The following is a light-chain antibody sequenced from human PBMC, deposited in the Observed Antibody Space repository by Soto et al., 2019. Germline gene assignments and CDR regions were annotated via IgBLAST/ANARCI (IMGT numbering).Light chain of an antibody. V-gene: IGKV3-15*01. CDR3: QQYNNWPPGT. J-gene: IGKJ1*01. CDR2: GAS. CDR1: QSVSSN. Sequence: IVLTQSLSTLSVSPGERATPSCRASQSVSSNLAWYQQKPGQAPRLLIYGASTRATGIPARFSGSGSGTEFTLTISSLQSEDFAVYYCQQYNNWPPGTFGQGTKV.